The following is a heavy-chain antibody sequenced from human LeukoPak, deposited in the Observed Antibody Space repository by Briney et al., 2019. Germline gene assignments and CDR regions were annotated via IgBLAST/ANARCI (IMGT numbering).Heavy chain of an antibody. D-gene: IGHD1-26*01. Sequence: KPSETLSLTCTVSGGSISSGSYCWGWIRQPPGKGLEWIGSIYSSGSTYYNPSLKSRVTISVDTSKNQFSLKLSSVTAADTALFYCARSRVGATILHFDYWGQGTLVTVSS. CDR3: ARSRVGATILHFDY. CDR2: IYSSGST. J-gene: IGHJ4*02. CDR1: GGSISSGSYC. V-gene: IGHV4-39*01.